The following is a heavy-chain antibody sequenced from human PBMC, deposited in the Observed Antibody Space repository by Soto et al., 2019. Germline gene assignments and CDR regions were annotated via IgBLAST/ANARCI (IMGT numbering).Heavy chain of an antibody. D-gene: IGHD2-2*01. CDR3: AREDIVVVTAARDSFDI. V-gene: IGHV4-34*01. J-gene: IGHJ3*02. Sequence: NPSETLSLTCAVYGGSFSGYYWSWIRQPPGKGLEWIGEINHSGSTNYNPSLKSRVTISVDTSKNQFSLKLSSVTAADTAVYYCAREDIVVVTAARDSFDIWGQGTMVTVSS. CDR2: INHSGST. CDR1: GGSFSGYY.